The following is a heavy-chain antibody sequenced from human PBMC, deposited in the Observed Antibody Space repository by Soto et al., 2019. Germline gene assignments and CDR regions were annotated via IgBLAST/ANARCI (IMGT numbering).Heavy chain of an antibody. CDR2: VHPSGST. J-gene: IGHJ6*02. V-gene: IGHV4-34*01. CDR1: SACLGDHY. CDR3: ARGKPSGYGFGPRNFFYYGLDV. Sequence: PSVTLSLPCAAFSACLGDHYWAWIRQSPAKGLEWIGDVHPSGSTDYNPSLKSRLTLALDTSKNQFSLKGASVTAADTAVYYSARGKPSGYGFGPRNFFYYGLDVWGPGTTVTVSS. D-gene: IGHD5-18*01.